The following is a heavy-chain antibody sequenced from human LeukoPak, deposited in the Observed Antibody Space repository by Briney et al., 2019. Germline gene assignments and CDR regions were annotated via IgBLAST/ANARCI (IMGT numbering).Heavy chain of an antibody. CDR1: GFTFSVYY. CDR3: AGYSSGWFGAFHI. Sequence: GGSLRLSCAASGFTFSVYYMNWIRQAPGKGLEWISYISSSGGTIYYADSVKGRFTISRDNAKNSLYLQMNSLRAEDTAVYYCAGYSSGWFGAFHIWGQGTMVTVSS. CDR2: ISSSGGTI. J-gene: IGHJ3*02. V-gene: IGHV3-11*04. D-gene: IGHD6-19*01.